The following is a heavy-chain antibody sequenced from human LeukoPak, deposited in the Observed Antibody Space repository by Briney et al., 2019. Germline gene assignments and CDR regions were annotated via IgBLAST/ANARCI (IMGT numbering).Heavy chain of an antibody. CDR1: GYTFTSYY. Sequence: ASVKVSCKASGYTFTSYYMHWVRQAPGQGLEWMGIINPSGGSTSYAQKFQGRVTMTRDTSTSTVYMELSSLRSEDTAVYYCARERTGSYLYYYYYGMDVWGHGTTVTVSS. J-gene: IGHJ6*02. D-gene: IGHD1-26*01. V-gene: IGHV1-46*01. CDR3: ARERTGSYLYYYYYGMDV. CDR2: INPSGGST.